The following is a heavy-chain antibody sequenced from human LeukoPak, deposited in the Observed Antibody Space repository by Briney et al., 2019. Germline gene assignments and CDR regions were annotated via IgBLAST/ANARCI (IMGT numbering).Heavy chain of an antibody. CDR1: GGSISSSSYY. CDR2: IYYSGST. V-gene: IGHV4-39*07. CDR3: ARVDGGYEKTPDYFDY. D-gene: IGHD5-12*01. J-gene: IGHJ4*02. Sequence: SETLSLTCTVSGGSISSSSYYWGWIRQPPGKGLEWIGSIYYSGSTYYNPSLKSRVTISVDTSKNQFSPKLSSVTAADTAVYYCARVDGGYEKTPDYFDYWGQGTLVTVSS.